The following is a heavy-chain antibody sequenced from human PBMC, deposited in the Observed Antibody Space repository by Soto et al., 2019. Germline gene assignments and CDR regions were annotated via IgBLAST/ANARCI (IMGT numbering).Heavy chain of an antibody. CDR2: ISANSGDT. CDR1: GYTFANYG. J-gene: IGHJ3*02. V-gene: IGHV1-18*04. CDR3: AREPRFGIVVAHFDI. Sequence: ASVKVSCKASGYTFANYGISWVRQAPGQGLEWMGWISANSGDTNYAQKVQGRVTMTTDTSTRTAYMELRSLRSEDTAVYYCAREPRFGIVVAHFDIWGQGTMVTVSS. D-gene: IGHD6-19*01.